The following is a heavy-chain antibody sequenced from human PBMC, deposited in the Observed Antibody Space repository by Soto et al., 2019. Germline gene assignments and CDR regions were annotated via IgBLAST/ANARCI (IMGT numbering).Heavy chain of an antibody. J-gene: IGHJ4*02. Sequence: GASVQVSCQPSGGTCRTYAISWVRQAPGQGLEWMGWINPNSGGTNYAQKFQGRVTMTRDTSISTAYMELSRLRSDDTAVYYCAILQPLDYWGQGTLVTVS. CDR2: INPNSGGT. V-gene: IGHV1-2*02. CDR1: GGTCRTYA. CDR3: AILQPLDY. D-gene: IGHD3-10*01.